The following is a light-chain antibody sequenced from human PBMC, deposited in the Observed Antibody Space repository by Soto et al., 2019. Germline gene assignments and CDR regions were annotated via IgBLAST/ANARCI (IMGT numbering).Light chain of an antibody. J-gene: IGKJ4*01. CDR2: WAS. CDR1: QSVLYSSNNRNY. V-gene: IGKV4-1*01. CDR3: QQYYTTPRLT. Sequence: DIVMTQSPDSLAVSLGERATINCKSSQSVLYSSNNRNYLAWYQQKPGQPPKFLIYWASTRESGVPDRFSGSGSGTDFTLTISTLQAEDVAVYYCQQYYTTPRLTFGGGTKVEIK.